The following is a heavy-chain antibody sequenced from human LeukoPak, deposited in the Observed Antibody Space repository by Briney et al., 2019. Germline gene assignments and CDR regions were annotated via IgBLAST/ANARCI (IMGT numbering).Heavy chain of an antibody. V-gene: IGHV4-39*01. J-gene: IGHJ3*02. Sequence: SETLSLTCTVSGGSISSSSYYWGWIRQPPGKGLEWIGSIYYSGSTYYNPSLKSRVTISVDTSKNQFSLKLSSVTAADTAVYYCASHPRFLEWLSKSDAFDIWGQGTMVTVSS. CDR2: IYYSGST. D-gene: IGHD3-3*01. CDR1: GGSISSSSYY. CDR3: ASHPRFLEWLSKSDAFDI.